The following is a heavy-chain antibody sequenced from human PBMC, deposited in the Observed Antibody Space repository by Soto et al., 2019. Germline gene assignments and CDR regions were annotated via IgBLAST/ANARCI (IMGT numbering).Heavy chain of an antibody. Sequence: RGALRLSWAASGFIFSAYNMNWVPQAPGTGLEWVSYISNSGSTIYYADSVKGRFTISRDNAKNSLYLQMTNLRAEDTAVYYCSIKIPGRGKYYFDFWGQGTLVTVSS. V-gene: IGHV3-48*01. CDR2: ISNSGSTI. J-gene: IGHJ4*02. CDR1: GFIFSAYN. CDR3: SIKIPGRGKYYFDF. D-gene: IGHD5-12*01.